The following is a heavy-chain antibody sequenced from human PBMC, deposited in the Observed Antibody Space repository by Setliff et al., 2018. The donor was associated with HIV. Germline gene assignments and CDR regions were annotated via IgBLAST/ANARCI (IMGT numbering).Heavy chain of an antibody. Sequence: GSLRLSCAASGFIVSSNYMSWVRQAPGKGLEWVSVIYSGGNTYYADSVMGRFTISRDNSKNTLYLQMNSLRAEDTAVYYCASRSGSRLTLPLDVWGQGTTVTVSS. D-gene: IGHD3-10*01. V-gene: IGHV3-53*01. J-gene: IGHJ6*02. CDR2: IYSGGNT. CDR3: ASRSGSRLTLPLDV. CDR1: GFIVSSNY.